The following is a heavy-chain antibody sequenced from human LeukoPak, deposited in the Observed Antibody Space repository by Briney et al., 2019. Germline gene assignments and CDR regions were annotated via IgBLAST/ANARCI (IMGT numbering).Heavy chain of an antibody. CDR2: FIPIFGTA. V-gene: IGHV1-69*05. CDR3: ASSSYYDSSLGY. CDR1: GGTFSSYA. J-gene: IGHJ4*02. Sequence: SVKVSCKASGGTFSSYAISWVRQAPGQGLEWMGRFIPIFGTANYAQKFQGRVSVTTDESTSTAYMQLSSLRSEDTAVYYCASSSYYDSSLGYWGQGTLVTVSS. D-gene: IGHD3-22*01.